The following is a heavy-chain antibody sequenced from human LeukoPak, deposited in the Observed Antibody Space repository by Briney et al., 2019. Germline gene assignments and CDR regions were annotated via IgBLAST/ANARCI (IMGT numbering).Heavy chain of an antibody. J-gene: IGHJ3*02. CDR2: ISSSSSYI. D-gene: IGHD3-16*02. CDR1: GFTFSSYS. Sequence: SGGSLRLSCAASGFTFSSYSMNWVRQAPGKGLEWVSSISSSSSYIYYADSVKGRFTISRDNAKNSLYLQMNSLRAEDTAVYYCARVPAGVIGMKDALDIWDQGTMVTVSS. CDR3: ARVPAGVIGMKDALDI. V-gene: IGHV3-21*01.